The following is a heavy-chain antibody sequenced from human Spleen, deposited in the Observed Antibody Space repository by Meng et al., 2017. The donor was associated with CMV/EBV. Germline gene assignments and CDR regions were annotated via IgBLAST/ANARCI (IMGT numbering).Heavy chain of an antibody. D-gene: IGHD3-16*01. CDR3: AGPGGLQGNYYYYGMDV. Sequence: GSLRLSCAVYGGSFSGYYWSWIRQPPGKGLEWIGEINHSGSTNYNPSLKSRVTISVDTSKNQFSLKLSSVTAADTAVYYCAGPGGLQGNYYYYGMDVWGQGTTVTVSS. CDR1: GGSFSGYY. J-gene: IGHJ6*02. CDR2: INHSGST. V-gene: IGHV4-34*01.